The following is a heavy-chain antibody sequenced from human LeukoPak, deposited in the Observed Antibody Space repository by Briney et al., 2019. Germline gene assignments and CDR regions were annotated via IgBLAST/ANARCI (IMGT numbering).Heavy chain of an antibody. CDR1: GFTFDDYG. D-gene: IGHD2-2*01. CDR2: INWNGGSK. Sequence: PGGSLRLSCAASGFTFDDYGMSWVRQAPGKGLEWVSGINWNGGSKGYAGSVKGRFTISRDNAKNSLYLQMNSLRAEDTALYYCARDVLRFCSSTSCYASWSYWGQGTLVTVSS. J-gene: IGHJ4*02. V-gene: IGHV3-20*04. CDR3: ARDVLRFCSSTSCYASWSY.